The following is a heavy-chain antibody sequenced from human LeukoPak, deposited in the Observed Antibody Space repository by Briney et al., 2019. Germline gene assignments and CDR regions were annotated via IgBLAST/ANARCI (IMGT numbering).Heavy chain of an antibody. J-gene: IGHJ4*02. CDR1: GFTFSSYA. Sequence: GGSLRLSCAASGFTFSSYAMSWVRQPPGKGLERVSAISGSGGSTYYADSVKGRFTISRENSKNLLYLQMNSLRAEDTAVYYCAKMSSVAALDYWGEGTLVTVSS. CDR3: AKMSSVAALDY. CDR2: ISGSGGST. V-gene: IGHV3-23*01. D-gene: IGHD6-19*01.